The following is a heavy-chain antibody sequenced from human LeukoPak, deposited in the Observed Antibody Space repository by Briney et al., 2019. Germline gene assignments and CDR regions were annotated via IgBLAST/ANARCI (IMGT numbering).Heavy chain of an antibody. D-gene: IGHD3-10*01. CDR2: INHSRST. Sequence: PSETLSLTCAVYGGSFSGYYWSWIRQPPGKGLEWIGEINHSRSTNYNPSLKSRVTISVDTSKNQFSLKLSSVTAADTAVYYCARIREPGAYGMDVWGQGTTVTVSS. V-gene: IGHV4-34*01. CDR3: ARIREPGAYGMDV. J-gene: IGHJ6*02. CDR1: GGSFSGYY.